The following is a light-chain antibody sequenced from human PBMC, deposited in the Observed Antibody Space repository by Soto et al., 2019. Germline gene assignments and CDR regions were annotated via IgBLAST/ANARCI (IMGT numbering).Light chain of an antibody. J-gene: IGKJ1*01. CDR1: QGIRND. CDR2: AAS. Sequence: AIQMTQSPSSLSASVGDRVIITCRASQGIRNDLGWYQQKPGKAPKLLIYAASSLQSGDPSRFSGSGSGTDFTLTISSLQPEDFATYYCLQDYNYPWTFGQGTKVEIK. V-gene: IGKV1-6*01. CDR3: LQDYNYPWT.